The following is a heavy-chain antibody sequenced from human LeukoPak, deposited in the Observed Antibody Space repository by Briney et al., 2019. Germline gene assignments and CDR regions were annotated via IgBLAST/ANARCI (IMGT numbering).Heavy chain of an antibody. J-gene: IGHJ4*02. Sequence: ASVKVSCKASGYTFIGYYMHWVRQAPGQGLEWMGWINPNSGGTNYAQKFQGRVTMTRDTSISTAYMELSRLRSDDTAVYYCARDPGIAVAGTSYYFDYWGQGTLVTVSS. CDR2: INPNSGGT. CDR3: ARDPGIAVAGTSYYFDY. D-gene: IGHD6-19*01. V-gene: IGHV1-2*02. CDR1: GYTFIGYY.